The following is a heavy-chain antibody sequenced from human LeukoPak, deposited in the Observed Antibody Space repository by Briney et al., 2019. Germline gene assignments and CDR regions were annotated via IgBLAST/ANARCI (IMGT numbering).Heavy chain of an antibody. Sequence: GASVKVSCKASGYTFTGYYMHWVRQAPGQGLEWMGWINPNSGGTNYAQKFQGRVTMTRDTSISTAYMELSRLRSDDTAVYYCARGTPLHGKVYFDYWGQGTLVTVSS. V-gene: IGHV1-2*02. CDR1: GYTFTGYY. CDR2: INPNSGGT. D-gene: IGHD1-1*01. CDR3: ARGTPLHGKVYFDY. J-gene: IGHJ4*02.